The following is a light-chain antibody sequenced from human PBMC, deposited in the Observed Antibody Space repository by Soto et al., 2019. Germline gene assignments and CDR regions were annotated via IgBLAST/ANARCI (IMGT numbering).Light chain of an antibody. CDR2: AVF. CDR3: QQSHATPRT. Sequence: IQMTQSPSSLSASVGDTVTITCRASQNISTYLNWYQQKVGEGPKLLIFAVFNLQSGVPSRFAGSGSGRDFTLTLTSLQPEAVATYYCQQSHATPRTFGQGTKVEVK. CDR1: QNISTY. V-gene: IGKV1-39*01. J-gene: IGKJ1*01.